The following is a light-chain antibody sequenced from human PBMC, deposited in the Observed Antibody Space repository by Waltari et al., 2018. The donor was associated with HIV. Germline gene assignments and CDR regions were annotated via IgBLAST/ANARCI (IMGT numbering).Light chain of an antibody. CDR3: QQYRSTPRT. V-gene: IGKV3-20*01. J-gene: IGKJ4*01. CDR2: DAS. CDR1: QSLSRTY. Sequence: EIVLTQSPGALSLSPGERATLSCRASQSLSRTYLSWYQQKPGQPPRLLMDDASTRATGIPDRFSGSGSGTDFTLTISRLEPEDFAVYYCQQYRSTPRTFGGGTRVQIK.